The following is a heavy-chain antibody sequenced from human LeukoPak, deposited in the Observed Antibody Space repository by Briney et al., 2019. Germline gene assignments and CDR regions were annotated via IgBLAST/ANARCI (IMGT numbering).Heavy chain of an antibody. CDR2: IIPIFGTA. D-gene: IGHD4-17*01. J-gene: IGHJ4*02. V-gene: IGHV1-69*05. Sequence: GASVKVSCKASGGTFSSYAISWVRQAPGQGLEWMGGIIPIFGTANYAQKFQGRVTITTDESTSTAYMKLSSLRSEDTAVYYCAGGGDYGDYVLDYWGQGTLVTVSS. CDR3: AGGGDYGDYVLDY. CDR1: GGTFSSYA.